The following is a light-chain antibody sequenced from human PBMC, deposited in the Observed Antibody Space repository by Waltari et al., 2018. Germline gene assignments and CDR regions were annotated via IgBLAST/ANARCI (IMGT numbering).Light chain of an antibody. J-gene: IGKJ2*01. CDR3: QQYYGNPRT. Sequence: DIVMTQSPDSLAVSLGERATINCKSSQSVLYTSKNKNYLAWYQQKPGQAPKLRIYRASTRESGVPDRFSGSGSGTDFTLTISSLQAEDVAVYYCQQYYGNPRTFGQGTKLEIK. CDR1: QSVLYTSKNKNY. CDR2: RAS. V-gene: IGKV4-1*01.